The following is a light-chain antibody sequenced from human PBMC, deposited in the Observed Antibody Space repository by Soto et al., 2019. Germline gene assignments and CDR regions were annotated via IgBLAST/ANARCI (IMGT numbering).Light chain of an antibody. CDR1: QSVLYSSTNKNY. J-gene: IGKJ3*01. CDR3: HQYYSLPFT. Sequence: DIVMTQSPDSLPVSLGERATINCKSSQSVLYSSTNKNYLAWFQHKPGQPPKLLMYWASTRESGVPDRFSGSGSGTDFTLTISSLQAEDVAVYYCHQYYSLPFTFGPGTKVEIK. CDR2: WAS. V-gene: IGKV4-1*01.